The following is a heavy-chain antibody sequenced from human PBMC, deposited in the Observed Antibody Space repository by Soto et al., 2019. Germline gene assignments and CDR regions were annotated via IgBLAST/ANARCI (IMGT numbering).Heavy chain of an antibody. D-gene: IGHD6-13*01. Sequence: ASVKVSCKASGYTFTSYGISWVLQAPGQGLEWMGWISAYNGNANYAQKLQGRVTMTTDTSTSTAYMELRSLRSDDTAVYYCATSIAAAGTSINWFDPWGQGTLVTVSS. J-gene: IGHJ5*02. CDR3: ATSIAAAGTSINWFDP. V-gene: IGHV1-18*04. CDR1: GYTFTSYG. CDR2: ISAYNGNA.